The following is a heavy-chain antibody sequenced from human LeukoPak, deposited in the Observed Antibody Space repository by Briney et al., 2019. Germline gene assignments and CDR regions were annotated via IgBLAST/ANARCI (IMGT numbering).Heavy chain of an antibody. Sequence: AGGSLRLSCTASGFTFSGHWIHWVRQPPGMGLVWVSRINERGTDSMYAESVKGRFTISRDNAKNTVYLQMNSLKTEDTAVYYCARVLVVGPNYYMDVWGKGTSVTVSS. CDR2: INERGTDS. CDR3: ARVLVVGPNYYMDV. CDR1: GFTFSGHW. J-gene: IGHJ6*03. D-gene: IGHD1-26*01. V-gene: IGHV3-74*03.